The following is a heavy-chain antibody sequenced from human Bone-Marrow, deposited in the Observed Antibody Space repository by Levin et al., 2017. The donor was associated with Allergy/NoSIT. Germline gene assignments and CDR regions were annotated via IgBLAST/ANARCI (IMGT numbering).Heavy chain of an antibody. CDR1: GFNFRSYG. CDR3: SKSLGGGNSAAGFDH. V-gene: IGHV3-33*06. D-gene: IGHD4-23*01. J-gene: IGHJ4*02. CDR2: IWYDGSTK. Sequence: GGSLRLSCEVSGFNFRSYGMQWVRQAPGKGLEWVAAIWYDGSTKYYGDSVKGRFTISRDNSKNTLYLQMDSLRVGDTAVYFCSKSLGGGNSAAGFDHWGQGALVTVSS.